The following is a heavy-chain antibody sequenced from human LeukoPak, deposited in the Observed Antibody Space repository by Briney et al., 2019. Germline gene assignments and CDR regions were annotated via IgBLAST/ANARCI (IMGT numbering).Heavy chain of an antibody. CDR2: IYTNGRT. Sequence: PSETLSLTCAVSGVSVSNFYWSWIRQPAGKGLEWVGRIYTNGRTKYNPSLNSRVSLSVDTSKNQLSLRLASVTAADTAVFYCVRDKRGWLQVKNYYYYVDVWGKGTTVTVSS. D-gene: IGHD5-24*01. CDR3: VRDKRGWLQVKNYYYYVDV. V-gene: IGHV4-4*07. J-gene: IGHJ6*03. CDR1: GVSVSNFY.